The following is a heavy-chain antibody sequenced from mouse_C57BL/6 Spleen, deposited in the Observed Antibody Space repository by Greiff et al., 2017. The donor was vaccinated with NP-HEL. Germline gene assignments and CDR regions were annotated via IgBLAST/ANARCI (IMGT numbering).Heavy chain of an antibody. CDR2: IDPNSGGT. J-gene: IGHJ4*01. D-gene: IGHD1-1*01. V-gene: IGHV1-72*01. CDR3: ARSRSRYAMDY. Sequence: QVQLKQPGAELVKPGASVKLSCKASGYTFTSYWMHWVKQRPGRGLEWIGRIDPNSGGTKYNEKFKSKATLTVDKPSSTAYMQLSSLTSEDSAVYYCARSRSRYAMDYWGQGTSVTVSS. CDR1: GYTFTSYW.